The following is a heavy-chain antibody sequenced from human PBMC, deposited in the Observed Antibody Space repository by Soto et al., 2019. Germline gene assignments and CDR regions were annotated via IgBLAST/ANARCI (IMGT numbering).Heavy chain of an antibody. Sequence: QVQLVQSGAEVKKPGASVKVSCKASGYTFTSYAMHWVRQAPGQRLEWMGWINAGNGNTKYSQKFQGRVTITRDTSASTXXIEXSSLRSEDTAVYYXARDMTSDYWGQGTLVTVSS. CDR2: INAGNGNT. CDR3: ARDMTSDY. V-gene: IGHV1-3*01. D-gene: IGHD2-21*02. CDR1: GYTFTSYA. J-gene: IGHJ4*02.